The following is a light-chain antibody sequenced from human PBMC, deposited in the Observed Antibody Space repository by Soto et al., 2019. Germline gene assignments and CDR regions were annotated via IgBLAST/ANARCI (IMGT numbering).Light chain of an antibody. CDR1: RGIRNS. V-gene: IGKV1-27*01. CDR3: QKYNSAPRT. Sequence: DIQMTQSPSSLSASVGDRVTITCRASRGIRNSLAWYQQKPGKVPKVLIYEASILHSGVPSRFSGSGSGTDFTLTISSLQPEDVASYYCQKYNSAPRTFGQGTKVEIK. CDR2: EAS. J-gene: IGKJ1*01.